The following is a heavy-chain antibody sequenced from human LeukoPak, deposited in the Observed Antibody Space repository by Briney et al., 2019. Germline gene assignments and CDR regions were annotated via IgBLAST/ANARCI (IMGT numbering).Heavy chain of an antibody. D-gene: IGHD2-15*01. CDR1: GGSISSYY. J-gene: IGHJ6*03. CDR2: IYYSGST. Sequence: PSETLSLTCTVSGGSISSYYWSWIRQPPGKGLEWIGYIYYSGSTNYNPSLKSRVTISVDTSRNQFSLKLRSVTAADTAVYYCARTTEGYCRGRSCYSYYYYMDVWGKGTTVTVSS. CDR3: ARTTEGYCRGRSCYSYYYYMDV. V-gene: IGHV4-59*01.